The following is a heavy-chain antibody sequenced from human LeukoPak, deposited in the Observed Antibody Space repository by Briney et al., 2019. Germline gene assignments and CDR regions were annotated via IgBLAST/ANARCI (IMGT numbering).Heavy chain of an antibody. J-gene: IGHJ5*02. CDR1: GYTFSDDY. V-gene: IGHV1-2*02. Sequence: ASVKVSCKASGYTFSDDYMHWVRQAPGQGPEWMGWINPNSAGTKYAQKFQGRVTMTRDTSISTAYMELSGLTSDDTAVYYCARHSKYANNWFDPWGQGTLVTVSA. CDR2: INPNSAGT. D-gene: IGHD4-11*01. CDR3: ARHSKYANNWFDP.